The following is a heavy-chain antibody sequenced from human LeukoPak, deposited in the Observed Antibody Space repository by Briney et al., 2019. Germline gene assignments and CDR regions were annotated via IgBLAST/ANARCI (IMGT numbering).Heavy chain of an antibody. Sequence: GGSLRLSCAASGFTFSSYAMSWVRQAPGKGLDWVSSISGSDDSTYYADSVKGRFTISRDNSKNTLYLQMNSLRAEDTAVYYCARSSARQAPYYFDYWGQGTLVTVSS. CDR2: ISGSDDST. J-gene: IGHJ4*02. CDR1: GFTFSSYA. V-gene: IGHV3-23*01. CDR3: ARSSARQAPYYFDY.